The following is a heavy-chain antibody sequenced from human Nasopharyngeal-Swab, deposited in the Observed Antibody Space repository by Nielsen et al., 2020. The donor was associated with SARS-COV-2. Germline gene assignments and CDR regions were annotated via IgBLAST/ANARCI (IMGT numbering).Heavy chain of an antibody. CDR1: GFTFSSYG. D-gene: IGHD6-13*01. Sequence: GESLKISCAASGFTFSSYGMHWVRQAPGKGLEWVAVISYDGSNKYYADSVKGRFTISRDNSKNTLYLQMNSLRAEDTAVYYCAKDRRRGYSLMGVWGQGTTVTVSS. J-gene: IGHJ6*02. CDR2: ISYDGSNK. V-gene: IGHV3-30*18. CDR3: AKDRRRGYSLMGV.